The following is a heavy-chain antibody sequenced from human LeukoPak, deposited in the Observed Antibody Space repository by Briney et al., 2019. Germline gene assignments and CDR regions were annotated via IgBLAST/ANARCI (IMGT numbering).Heavy chain of an antibody. CDR3: ARDNSVEDTAWWFDP. D-gene: IGHD4-23*01. V-gene: IGHV1-46*01. J-gene: IGHJ5*02. CDR2: IIPIFGTA. Sequence: ASVKVSCKASGCTFTSYYMHWVRQAPGQGLEWMGGIIPIFGTANYAQKFQGRVTMTRDMSTSTDYMELSSLRSEDTAVYYCARDNSVEDTAWWFDPWGQGTLVTVSS. CDR1: GCTFTSYY.